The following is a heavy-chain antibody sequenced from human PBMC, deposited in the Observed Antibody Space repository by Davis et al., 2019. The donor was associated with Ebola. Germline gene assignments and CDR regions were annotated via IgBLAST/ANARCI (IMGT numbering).Heavy chain of an antibody. V-gene: IGHV4-39*01. CDR1: GGSISSSSYY. D-gene: IGHD3-16*01. J-gene: IGHJ4*02. CDR2: IYYSGST. Sequence: SETLSLTCTVSGGSISSSSYYWGWIRQPPGKGLEWIGSIYYSGSTYYNPSLKSRVTISVDTSKNQFSLKLSSVTAADTAVYYCARGPTWGYFDYWGQGTLVTVSS. CDR3: ARGPTWGYFDY.